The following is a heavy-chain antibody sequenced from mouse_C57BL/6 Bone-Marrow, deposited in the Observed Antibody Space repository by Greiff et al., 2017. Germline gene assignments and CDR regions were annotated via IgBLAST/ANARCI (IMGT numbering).Heavy chain of an antibody. D-gene: IGHD1-1*01. V-gene: IGHV1-4*01. CDR3: AREGSGSSFLDY. CDR2: INPSSGYT. Sequence: QVQLQQSGAELARPGASVKMSCKASGYTFTSYTMHWVKQRPGQGLEWIGYINPSSGYTKYNQKFKDKATLTADKSSSTAYMQLISLTSEDSAVYYCAREGSGSSFLDYWGQGTTLTVSS. CDR1: GYTFTSYT. J-gene: IGHJ2*01.